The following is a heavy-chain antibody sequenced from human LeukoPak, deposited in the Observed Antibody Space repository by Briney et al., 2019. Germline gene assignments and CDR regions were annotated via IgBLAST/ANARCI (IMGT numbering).Heavy chain of an antibody. V-gene: IGHV5-51*01. J-gene: IGHJ4*02. CDR3: ATIYGDYSGY. D-gene: IGHD4-17*01. CDR2: NYPGDSTS. Sequence: GESLKISCKGSGYTFGSYWIGWVRHMPGKGLEWMGSNYPGDSTSKYSPSVQGQVTFSADTSINTAYLQWSSLKASDTAMYYCATIYGDYSGYWGQGTLVTVSS. CDR1: GYTFGSYW.